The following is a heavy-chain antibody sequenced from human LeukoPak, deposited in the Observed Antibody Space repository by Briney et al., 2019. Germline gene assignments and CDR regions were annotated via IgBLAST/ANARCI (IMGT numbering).Heavy chain of an antibody. Sequence: SETLSLTCTVSGGSISSGDYYWSWIRQPPGKGLEWIGYIYYSGSTYYNPSLKSRVTISVDTSKNQFSLKLSSVTAAGTAVYYCARVGQTAMVTNYFDYWGQGTLVTVSS. CDR2: IYYSGST. D-gene: IGHD5-18*01. V-gene: IGHV4-30-4*01. J-gene: IGHJ4*02. CDR1: GGSISSGDYY. CDR3: ARVGQTAMVTNYFDY.